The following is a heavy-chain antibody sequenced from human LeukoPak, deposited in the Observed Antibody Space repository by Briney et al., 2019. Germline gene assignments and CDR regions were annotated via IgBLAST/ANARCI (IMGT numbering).Heavy chain of an antibody. V-gene: IGHV4-59*11. D-gene: IGHD2/OR15-2a*01. Sequence: SETLSLTCTVSGASINSHYWSWIRQPPGKGLEGIAYIYYSGSTSYNPSFKSRVTMSVDTSKNQFSLRLKSVTAADTAVYYCARVTLSLGPFDYWGQGTLVTVSS. CDR2: IYYSGST. CDR1: GASINSHY. CDR3: ARVTLSLGPFDY. J-gene: IGHJ4*02.